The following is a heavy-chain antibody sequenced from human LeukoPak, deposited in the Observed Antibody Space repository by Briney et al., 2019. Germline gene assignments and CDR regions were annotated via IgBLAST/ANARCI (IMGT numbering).Heavy chain of an antibody. V-gene: IGHV3-48*03. Sequence: GGSLRLSCAASGFTFSSYEMTWVRQAPGKGLEWVSYISSSGSTIYYADSVKGRFTISRDNAKNSLYLQMNSLRAEDTAIYYCARGRRVLQGNNWFDPWGQGTLVTVSS. CDR3: ARGRRVLQGNNWFDP. D-gene: IGHD4/OR15-4a*01. CDR1: GFTFSSYE. J-gene: IGHJ5*02. CDR2: ISSSGSTI.